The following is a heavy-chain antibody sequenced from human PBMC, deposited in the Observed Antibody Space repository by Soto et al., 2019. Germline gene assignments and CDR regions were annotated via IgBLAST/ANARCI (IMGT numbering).Heavy chain of an antibody. J-gene: IGHJ4*02. Sequence: SETLFLTCTVSCCSISRYYGSRIRQPPGKGLEWIGYIYYSGITDYNPSLKSRVTISVDTSKSQFSLKLSSVTAADTAVYYCARGGGVYYFDSWGQGPLVTSPQ. CDR1: CCSISRYY. D-gene: IGHD2-8*02. CDR3: ARGGGVYYFDS. CDR2: IYYSGIT. V-gene: IGHV4-59*01.